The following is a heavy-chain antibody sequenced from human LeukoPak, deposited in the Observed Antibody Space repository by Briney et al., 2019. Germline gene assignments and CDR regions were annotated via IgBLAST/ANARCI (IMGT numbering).Heavy chain of an antibody. J-gene: IGHJ6*02. V-gene: IGHV5-51*01. D-gene: IGHD1-26*01. Sequence: GESLKISCEGSGYSFTSYWIGWVRQMPGKGLEWVGIIYPDDSDPKSSPSFQGQVTISADKSICIAYLQWSSLKASDTAMYYCARTKYGWSLHGMDVWGQGTTVTLYS. CDR3: ARTKYGWSLHGMDV. CDR2: IYPDDSDP. CDR1: GYSFTSYW.